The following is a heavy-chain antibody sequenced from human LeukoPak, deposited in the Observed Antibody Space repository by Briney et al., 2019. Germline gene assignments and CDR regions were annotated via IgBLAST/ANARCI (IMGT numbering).Heavy chain of an antibody. D-gene: IGHD4-17*01. Sequence: GGSLRLSCAASGFTFSYYSMHWVRQAPGKGLEWVSSISSSGNYIYNAESVKGRFTISRDNSRNTVYLQMNSLRAEDTAIYYCAKHAESFGDSVVDSWGQGTLVTVSS. V-gene: IGHV3-23*01. CDR1: GFTFSYYS. J-gene: IGHJ4*02. CDR2: ISSSGNYI. CDR3: AKHAESFGDSVVDS.